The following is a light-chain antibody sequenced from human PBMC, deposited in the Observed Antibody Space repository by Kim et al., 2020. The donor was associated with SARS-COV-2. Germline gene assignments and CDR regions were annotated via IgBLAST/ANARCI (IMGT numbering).Light chain of an antibody. CDR3: HHRSDWPLT. V-gene: IGKV3-11*01. CDR2: DAS. Sequence: EIVLTQSPATLSLSPGERATLSCRASRSVSTFLAWYQQKPGQAPRLLIYDASNRATGIPPRFSGSGSGTDFTLTISSLEPDDFAVYYCHHRSDWPLTFGVGTKVEIK. CDR1: RSVSTF. J-gene: IGKJ4*01.